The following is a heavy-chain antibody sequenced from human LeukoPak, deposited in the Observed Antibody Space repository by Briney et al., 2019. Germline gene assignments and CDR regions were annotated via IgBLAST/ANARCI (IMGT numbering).Heavy chain of an antibody. CDR2: IWSDGSKK. J-gene: IGHJ4*02. CDR1: GFTFTSYG. Sequence: GGSLRLSCAASGFTFTSYGMHWVRQAPGKGLEWVAAIWSDGSKKIYADSVRGRFSISRDDSKKTAYLQMNSLRAEDTAVYYCARDLSYGSGEFWGQGTLVTVSS. V-gene: IGHV3-33*01. CDR3: ARDLSYGSGEF. D-gene: IGHD3-10*01.